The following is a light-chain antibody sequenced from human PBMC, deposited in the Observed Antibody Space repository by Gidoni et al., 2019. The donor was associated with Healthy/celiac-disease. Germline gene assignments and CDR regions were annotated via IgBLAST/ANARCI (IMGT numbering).Light chain of an antibody. V-gene: IGKV3-15*01. CDR3: QQYNNWPPVYT. Sequence: VMTQSPSTLSVSPAERATLSCMASQTVSINVDWYQQKPGQAPMLLIYGASTRATGIPARFSGSGSGTEFTRTISILQSEDFAVYYCQQYNNWPPVYTLGQGTKLEIK. CDR2: GAS. CDR1: QTVSIN. J-gene: IGKJ2*01.